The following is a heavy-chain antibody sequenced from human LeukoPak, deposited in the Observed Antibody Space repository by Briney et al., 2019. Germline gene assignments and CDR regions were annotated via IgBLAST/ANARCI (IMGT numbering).Heavy chain of an antibody. V-gene: IGHV4-39*01. Sequence: SETLSLTCTVSGGSISSSSYYWGWIRQPPGKGLEWIGSIYYSGSTYYSPSLKSRVTISVDTSKNQFSLKLSSVTAADTAVYYCARDQNWGLRWLWHYWGQGTLVTVSS. CDR1: GGSISSSSYY. CDR2: IYYSGST. D-gene: IGHD7-27*01. J-gene: IGHJ4*02. CDR3: ARDQNWGLRWLWHY.